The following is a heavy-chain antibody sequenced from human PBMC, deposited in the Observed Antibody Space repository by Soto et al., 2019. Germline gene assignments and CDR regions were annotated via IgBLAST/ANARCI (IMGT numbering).Heavy chain of an antibody. CDR1: GFTFSRHA. J-gene: IGHJ5*02. Sequence: EVQLLESGGGLVQPGGSLRLSCAASGFTFSRHAISWVRQAPGKGLEWVSAISGSGGSTYYADSVRGRFTISRDNSKNTLYLHMNSLRAEDTAVYYCAKVGYYDFWGVAKNWFDPWGQGTLVTVSS. V-gene: IGHV3-23*01. CDR3: AKVGYYDFWGVAKNWFDP. D-gene: IGHD3-3*01. CDR2: ISGSGGST.